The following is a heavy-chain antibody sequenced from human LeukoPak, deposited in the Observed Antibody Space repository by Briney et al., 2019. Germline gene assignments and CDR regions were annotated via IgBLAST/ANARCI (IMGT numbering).Heavy chain of an antibody. CDR2: ISSSSSYI. J-gene: IGHJ4*02. V-gene: IGHV3-21*01. CDR1: GFTFSSYS. CDR3: AKDSRHRIVGTTTFLDY. Sequence: GSLRLSCAASGFTFSSYSMNWVRQAPGKGLEWVSSISSSSSYIYYADSVKGRFTISRENSKNTVYLQMNSLRAEDTAVYYCAKDSRHRIVGTTTFLDYWGQGTLVTVSS. D-gene: IGHD1-26*01.